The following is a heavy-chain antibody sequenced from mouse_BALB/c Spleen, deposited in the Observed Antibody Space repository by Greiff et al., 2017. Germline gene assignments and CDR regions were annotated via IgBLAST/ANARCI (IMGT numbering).Heavy chain of an antibody. D-gene: IGHD2-1*01. CDR3: ARNGNYHYFDY. Sequence: EVQLVESGGGLVQPGGSRKLSCAASGFTFSSFGMHWVRQAPEKGLEWVAYISSGSSTIYYADTVKGRFTISRDNPKNTLFLQMTSLRSEDTAMYYCARNGNYHYFDYWGQGTTLTVSS. CDR1: GFTFSSFG. J-gene: IGHJ2*01. V-gene: IGHV5-17*02. CDR2: ISSGSSTI.